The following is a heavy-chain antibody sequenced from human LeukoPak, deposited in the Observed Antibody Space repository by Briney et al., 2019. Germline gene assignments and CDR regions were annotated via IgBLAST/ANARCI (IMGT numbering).Heavy chain of an antibody. CDR2: ISGSGGST. D-gene: IGHD2-2*01. CDR1: GFTFSSYA. CDR3: AKAEGYCSSTSCKDV. Sequence: GGSLRLSCAASGFTFSSYAMSWVRQAPGKGLEWVSAISGSGGSTYYADSVKGRFTISRDNSKNTLYLQMSSLRAEDTAVYYCAKAEGYCSSTSCKDVWGKGTTVTVSS. J-gene: IGHJ6*04. V-gene: IGHV3-23*01.